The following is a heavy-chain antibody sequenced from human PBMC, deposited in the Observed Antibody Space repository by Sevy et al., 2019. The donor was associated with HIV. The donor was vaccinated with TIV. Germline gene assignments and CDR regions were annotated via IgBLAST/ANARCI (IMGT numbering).Heavy chain of an antibody. V-gene: IGHV1-18*01. CDR1: GYTFRSYG. Sequence: ASVKVSCRASGYTFRSYGISWVRQAPGQGLEWMGWISPYTGDTDFAQKVQGRISMTSDTSTSTAYMELRSLRSDDTAVYYCARDKPQGVAVFPGAMWGGVDYWGQGTLVTVSS. CDR2: ISPYTGDT. CDR3: ARDKPQGVAVFPGAMWGGVDY. J-gene: IGHJ4*02. D-gene: IGHD2-2*01.